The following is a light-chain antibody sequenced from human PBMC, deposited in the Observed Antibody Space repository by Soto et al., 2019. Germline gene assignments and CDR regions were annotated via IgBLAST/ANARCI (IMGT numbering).Light chain of an antibody. CDR2: DVN. CDR1: SSDIGAYNY. Sequence: QSALTQPASVSGSPGQPITISCTGTSSDIGAYNYVGWYQQHPGQAPKLMTYDVNNRPSGVSDRFSASKSGNTASLTIAWLQAQDEADYYCSSYTSSNTVVFGGGTQLTVL. J-gene: IGLJ3*02. CDR3: SSYTSSNTVV. V-gene: IGLV2-14*03.